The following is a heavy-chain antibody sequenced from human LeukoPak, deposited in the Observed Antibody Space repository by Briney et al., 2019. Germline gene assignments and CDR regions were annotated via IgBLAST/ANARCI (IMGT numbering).Heavy chain of an antibody. D-gene: IGHD6-6*01. CDR2: ISAYNGNT. Sequence: ASVKVSCKASGYTFTSYGISWVRQAPGQGLEWMGWISAYNGNTNYAQKFQGRVTITTDESTSTAYMELSSLRSEDTAVYYCARELIGEYSSSTWGQGTLVTVSS. V-gene: IGHV1-18*01. J-gene: IGHJ4*02. CDR1: GYTFTSYG. CDR3: ARELIGEYSSST.